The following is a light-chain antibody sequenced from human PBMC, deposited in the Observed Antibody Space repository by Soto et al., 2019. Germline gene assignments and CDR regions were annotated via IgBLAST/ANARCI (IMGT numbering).Light chain of an antibody. CDR2: DAS. CDR1: LSVSGW. V-gene: IGKV1-5*01. Sequence: FPLTQSPSTLSASVGDTVTSTYRGSLSVSGWLAWDQQKPGEATKLLIYDASALPRGVPSRFRGSGSATEFTLTSSSLQPDDFATYYGQQYSTYPGTFGHGSKVDI. J-gene: IGKJ1*01. CDR3: QQYSTYPGT.